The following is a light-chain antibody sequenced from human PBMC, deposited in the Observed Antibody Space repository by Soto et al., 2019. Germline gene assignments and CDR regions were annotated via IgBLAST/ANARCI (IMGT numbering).Light chain of an antibody. V-gene: IGLV1-40*01. CDR2: GNN. CDR3: QSFDTRLNSVV. J-gene: IGLJ2*01. CDR1: SSNIGAGYD. Sequence: QTAVTQPPSVSGAPGQRVTISCSGSSSNIGAGYDVHWYQQFPGTAPKLLIYGNNNQPSGDPDRFSDSKSGTSVFLSITGLQAEDEEDYYCQSFDTRLNSVVFGGGTKLTVL.